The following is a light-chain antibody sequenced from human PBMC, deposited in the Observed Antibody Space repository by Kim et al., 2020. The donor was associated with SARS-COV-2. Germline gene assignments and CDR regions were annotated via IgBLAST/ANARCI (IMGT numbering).Light chain of an antibody. V-gene: IGLV2-14*03. CDR1: SNDVGGYNY. Sequence: PGQVITISWNGTSNDVGGYNYVSWYQQHQGKAPKLMIYDVDNRPSGVSNRFSGSKSGNTASLTISGLQAEDEADYYCSSYTSSSWVFGGGTQLTVL. J-gene: IGLJ3*02. CDR3: SSYTSSSWV. CDR2: DVD.